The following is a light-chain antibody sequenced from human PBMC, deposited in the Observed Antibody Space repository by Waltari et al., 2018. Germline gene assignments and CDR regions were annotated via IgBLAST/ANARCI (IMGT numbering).Light chain of an antibody. Sequence: QSVLTQPPSVSEAPRQRVTISCSGRSSNIGKKGVNWYQHLPRAAPKLLIFFDDLLPSGVSDRFSGSKSGTSASLAISGLQPQDEADYYCSTWDDSLNAWVFGGGTKLTVL. CDR3: STWDDSLNAWV. CDR2: FDD. V-gene: IGLV1-36*01. J-gene: IGLJ3*02. CDR1: SSNIGKKG.